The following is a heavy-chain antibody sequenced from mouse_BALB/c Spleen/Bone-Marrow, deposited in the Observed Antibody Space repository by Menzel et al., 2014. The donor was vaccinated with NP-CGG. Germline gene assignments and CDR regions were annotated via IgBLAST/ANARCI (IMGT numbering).Heavy chain of an antibody. CDR2: IDPANGNT. D-gene: IGHD1-1*01. CDR3: ASYYYGRSSFTY. Sequence: AQLQQSGAELVKPGASVKLSCTASGFNIKDTYMHWVRQRPGQGLEWIGRIDPANGNTKYDPKFQGKATITADTSSNTAYLQLSSLTSEDTAVYYCASYYYGRSSFTYWGQGTLVTVSA. CDR1: GFNIKDTY. V-gene: IGHV14-3*02. J-gene: IGHJ3*01.